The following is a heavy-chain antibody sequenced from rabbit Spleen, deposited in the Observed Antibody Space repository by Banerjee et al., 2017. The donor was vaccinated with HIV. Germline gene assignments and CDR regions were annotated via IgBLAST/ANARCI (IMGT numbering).Heavy chain of an antibody. CDR3: ARVSETSGWGEDL. Sequence: QEQLVESGGDLVQPGGTLTLTCTASGFSFSSYYYMCWVRQAPGKGLELIACIDTSSSNTWYASWAKGRFTISKTSSTTVTLQMTSLTVADTATYFCARVSETSGWGEDLWGPGTLVTVS. CDR1: GFSFSSYYY. CDR2: IDTSSSNT. D-gene: IGHD4-1*01. V-gene: IGHV1S45*01. J-gene: IGHJ4*01.